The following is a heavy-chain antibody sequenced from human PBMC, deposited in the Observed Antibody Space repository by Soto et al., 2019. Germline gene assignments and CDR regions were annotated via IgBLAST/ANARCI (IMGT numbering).Heavy chain of an antibody. CDR3: AQAPTTVVTPET. D-gene: IGHD4-17*01. CDR1: GFSLSTRGVG. V-gene: IGHV2-5*02. CDR2: IYWDDDK. Sequence: QITLKESGPTLVKPTQTLTLTCTFSGFSLSTRGVGVGWIRQPPGKALEWLALIYWDDDKRYSPSLKSRLTITKDTSKNQVVLTMTNMDPVDTATYYCAQAPTTVVTPETWGQGTLVTVSS. J-gene: IGHJ4*02.